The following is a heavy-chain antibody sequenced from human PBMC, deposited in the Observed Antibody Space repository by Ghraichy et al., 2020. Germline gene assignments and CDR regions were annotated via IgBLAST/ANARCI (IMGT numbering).Heavy chain of an antibody. CDR3: ARVSRRFGVNWFDP. CDR1: GGSVSSGSYY. CDR2: IYYSGST. D-gene: IGHD3-10*01. J-gene: IGHJ5*02. V-gene: IGHV4-61*01. Sequence: SQTLSLTCTISGGSVSSGSYYWSWIRQPPGKGLEWIGYIYYSGSTNYNPSLKSRVTISVDTSKNQFSLKLSSVTAADTAVYYCARVSRRFGVNWFDPWGQGTLVTVSS.